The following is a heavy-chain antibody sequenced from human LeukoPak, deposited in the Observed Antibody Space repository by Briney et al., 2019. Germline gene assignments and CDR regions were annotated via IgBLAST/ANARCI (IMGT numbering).Heavy chain of an antibody. D-gene: IGHD3-9*01. CDR3: GLMGDILTGYYTSDY. J-gene: IGHJ4*02. V-gene: IGHV3-11*01. Sequence: PGGSLRLSCAASGFTFSDYYMSWIRQAPGKGLEWVSYISSSGSTIYYADSVKGRFTISRDNAKNSLYLQMNSLRAGDTAVYYCGLMGDILTGYYTSDYWGQGTLVTVFS. CDR2: ISSSGSTI. CDR1: GFTFSDYY.